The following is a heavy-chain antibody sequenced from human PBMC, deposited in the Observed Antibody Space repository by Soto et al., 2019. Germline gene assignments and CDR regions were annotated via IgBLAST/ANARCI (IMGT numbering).Heavy chain of an antibody. D-gene: IGHD5-18*01. J-gene: IGHJ6*02. CDR3: VLERGYSYGSGYYYYYGMDV. V-gene: IGHV3-72*01. Sequence: GGSLRLSCAASGFTFSDHYMDWVRQAPGKGLEWVGRTRNKANSYTTEYAASVKGRFTISRDDSKNSLYLQMNSLKTEDTAVYYFVLERGYSYGSGYYYYYGMDVWGQGTRVTVSS. CDR1: GFTFSDHY. CDR2: TRNKANSYTT.